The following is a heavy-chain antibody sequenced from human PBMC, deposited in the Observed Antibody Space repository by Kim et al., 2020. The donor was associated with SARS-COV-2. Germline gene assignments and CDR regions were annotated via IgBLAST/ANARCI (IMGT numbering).Heavy chain of an antibody. CDR2: IWYDGSNK. J-gene: IGHJ4*02. Sequence: GGSLRLSCAASGFTFSSYGMHWVRQAPGKGLEWVAVIWYDGSNKYYADSVKGRFTISRDNSKNTLYLQMNSLRAEDTAVYYCAKDHQQQPDHPDYWGQGTLVTVSS. V-gene: IGHV3-33*06. CDR1: GFTFSSYG. D-gene: IGHD6-13*01. CDR3: AKDHQQQPDHPDY.